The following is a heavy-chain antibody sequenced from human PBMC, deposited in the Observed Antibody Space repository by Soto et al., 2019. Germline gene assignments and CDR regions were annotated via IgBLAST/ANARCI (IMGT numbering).Heavy chain of an antibody. CDR1: GGTFSSYT. Sequence: QVQLVQSGAEVKKPGSSVKVSCKASGGTFSSYTISWVRQAPGQGLEWMGRIIPILGIANYAQKFQGRVTITADKPTSTAYMELSSLRSEDTAVYYCARAGLVPYDAFDIWGQGTMVTVSS. CDR3: ARAGLVPYDAFDI. J-gene: IGHJ3*02. D-gene: IGHD6-19*01. CDR2: IIPILGIA. V-gene: IGHV1-69*02.